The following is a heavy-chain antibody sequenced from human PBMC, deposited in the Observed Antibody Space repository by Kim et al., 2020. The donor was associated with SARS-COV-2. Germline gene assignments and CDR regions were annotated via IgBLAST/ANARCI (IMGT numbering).Heavy chain of an antibody. CDR2: IRVSGDNT. CDR1: GFTFSSYA. V-gene: IGHV3-23*01. Sequence: GGSLRLSCEASGFTFSSYAMTWVRQAPGKGLEWVSAIRVSGDNTYYADSVKGRFTISRDNSKSTLYLQMNSLRAGDTAVYYCAKDQGGEWELSSIMPLYYYYYYMDVWATGKTVILS. CDR3: AKDQGGEWELSSIMPLYYYYYYMDV. D-gene: IGHD3-16*02. J-gene: IGHJ6*03.